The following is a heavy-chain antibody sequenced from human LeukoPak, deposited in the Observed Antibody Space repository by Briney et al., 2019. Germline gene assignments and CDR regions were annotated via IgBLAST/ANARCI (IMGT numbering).Heavy chain of an antibody. Sequence: SVNVSRKASGGTFSSEAFIWVRQAPGQGLEWMGGIIPIFGRPDYAQKFQDIVTITTDESTNTVYMELSSLRSEDTAVYYCARGETILNWFDPWGQGTLVTVSS. D-gene: IGHD1-1*01. CDR2: IIPIFGRP. CDR1: GGTFSSEA. J-gene: IGHJ5*02. V-gene: IGHV1-69*05. CDR3: ARGETILNWFDP.